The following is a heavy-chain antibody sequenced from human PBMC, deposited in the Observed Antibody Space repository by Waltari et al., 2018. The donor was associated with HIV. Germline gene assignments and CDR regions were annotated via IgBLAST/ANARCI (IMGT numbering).Heavy chain of an antibody. CDR2: IWYDGSNK. V-gene: IGHV3-33*01. D-gene: IGHD2-21*02. CDR1: GFTFSSYG. CDR3: AREDLLYCGGDCYPGDY. Sequence: VQLVESGGGVVQPGRSLRLSCAEAGFTFSSYGMHWVRQAPGKGLEWVAVIWYDGSNKYYADSVKGRFTISRDNSKNTLYLQMNSLRAEDTAVYYCAREDLLYCGGDCYPGDYWGQGTLVTVSS. J-gene: IGHJ4*02.